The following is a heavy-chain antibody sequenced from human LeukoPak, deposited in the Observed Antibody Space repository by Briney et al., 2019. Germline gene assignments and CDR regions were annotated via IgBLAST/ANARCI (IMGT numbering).Heavy chain of an antibody. CDR2: INPNSGGT. Sequence: GASVRVSCKASGYTFSGYYMHWVRQAPGQGLEWMGWINPNSGGTEYAQKFQGRVIMTRDTSISTAYMELSRLRSDDTAVYFCECTYGDYWGQGTLVTVSS. CDR3: ECTYGDY. D-gene: IGHD4-17*01. J-gene: IGHJ4*02. V-gene: IGHV1-2*02. CDR1: GYTFSGYY.